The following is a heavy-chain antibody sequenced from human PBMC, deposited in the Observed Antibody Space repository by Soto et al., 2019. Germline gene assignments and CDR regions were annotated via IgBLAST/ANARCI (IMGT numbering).Heavy chain of an antibody. V-gene: IGHV3-21*01. Sequence: EVQLVESGGGLVKPGGSLRLSCAASGFTFSSYSMNWVRQAPGKGLEWVSSISSSSSYIYYADSVKGRFTISRDNAKNSLYLKMNSLRAEDTAVYYCARESYDILTGYHKGMDVWGQGTTVTVSS. D-gene: IGHD3-9*01. CDR3: ARESYDILTGYHKGMDV. CDR1: GFTFSSYS. J-gene: IGHJ6*02. CDR2: ISSSSSYI.